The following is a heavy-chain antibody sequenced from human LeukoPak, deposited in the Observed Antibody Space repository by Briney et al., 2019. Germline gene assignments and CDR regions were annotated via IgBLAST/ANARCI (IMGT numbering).Heavy chain of an antibody. V-gene: IGHV4-38-2*02. J-gene: IGHJ4*02. D-gene: IGHD2-2*01. Sequence: SETLSLTCTVSGYRISNNYYWGWIRQPPGKGLEWIGNIYHGGRTYYNPSLKSRVSISIDTSKNQFSLRLTSVTAADTAVYYCARVEAYCSSASCYASTFDYWGQGTLVTVSS. CDR2: IYHGGRT. CDR1: GYRISNNYY. CDR3: ARVEAYCSSASCYASTFDY.